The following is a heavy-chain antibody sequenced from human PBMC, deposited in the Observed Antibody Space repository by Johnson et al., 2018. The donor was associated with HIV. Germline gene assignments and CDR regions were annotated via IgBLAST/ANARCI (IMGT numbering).Heavy chain of an antibody. Sequence: VQLVESGGGVVQPGRSLRLSCAASGFTFSSYAMHWVRQAPGKGLEWVAVISYDGSNKYYAASVKGRFTISRDNSKNTLYLQMNSLRAEDTAVYYCAREGGQWLVLVDAFDIWGQGTMVTVST. J-gene: IGHJ3*02. V-gene: IGHV3-30-3*01. CDR1: GFTFSSYA. CDR2: ISYDGSNK. CDR3: AREGGQWLVLVDAFDI. D-gene: IGHD6-19*01.